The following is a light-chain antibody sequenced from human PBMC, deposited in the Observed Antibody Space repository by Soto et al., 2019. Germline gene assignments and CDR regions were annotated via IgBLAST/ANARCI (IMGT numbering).Light chain of an antibody. CDR2: DAF. Sequence: EVVMTPSPATPSGSPGGRATPSCRASQSVGSSLAWYQQRPGQAPRLLIYDAFIRATGIPARFSGSESGTDFTLTISSLEPEDFAVYYCQQRSNWPLTFGQGTRLEIK. J-gene: IGKJ5*01. CDR1: QSVGSS. CDR3: QQRSNWPLT. V-gene: IGKV3-11*01.